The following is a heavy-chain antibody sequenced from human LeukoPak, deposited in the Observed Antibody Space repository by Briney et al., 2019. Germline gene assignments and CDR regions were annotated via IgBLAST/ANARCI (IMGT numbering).Heavy chain of an antibody. CDR1: GFIFSRYW. Sequence: GGSLRLSCATSGFIFSRYWMSWVRQAPGKGLEWVANINQDESEKNYVDSVKGRFTISRDNAKNLLYLQMNSLRAEDTAVYYCARERGDIVAFWGQGTTVTVSS. J-gene: IGHJ6*02. CDR3: ARERGDIVAF. D-gene: IGHD2-15*01. V-gene: IGHV3-7*03. CDR2: INQDESEK.